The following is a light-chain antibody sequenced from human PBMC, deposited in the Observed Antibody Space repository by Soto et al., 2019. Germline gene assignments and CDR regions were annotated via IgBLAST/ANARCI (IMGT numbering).Light chain of an antibody. CDR1: QSVASTY. CDR2: GAS. CDR3: QQYSGSPP. J-gene: IGKJ3*01. Sequence: EIVLTQSPGTLSLSPGERATLSCWASQSVASTYLGWYQQKPGQAPRLLIYGASSRATGIPDRFSGSGSGTDFTLTISRLEPEDFALYYCQQYSGSPPLGP. V-gene: IGKV3-20*01.